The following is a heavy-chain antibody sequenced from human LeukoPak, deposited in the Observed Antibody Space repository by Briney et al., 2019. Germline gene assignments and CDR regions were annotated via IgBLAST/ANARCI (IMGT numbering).Heavy chain of an antibody. CDR3: ARERPGVIVVDDNAFDI. V-gene: IGHV4-61*01. D-gene: IGHD3-22*01. CDR1: GGSISSSSYY. CDR2: IYYSGST. Sequence: PSETLSLTCTVSGGSISSSSYYWGWIRQPPGKGLEWIGYIYYSGSTNYNPSLKSRVTISVDTSKNQFSLKLSSVTAADTAVYYCARERPGVIVVDDNAFDIWGQGTMVTVSS. J-gene: IGHJ3*02.